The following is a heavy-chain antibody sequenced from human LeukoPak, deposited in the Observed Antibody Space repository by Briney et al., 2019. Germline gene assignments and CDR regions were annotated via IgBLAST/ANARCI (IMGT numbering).Heavy chain of an antibody. D-gene: IGHD6-19*01. Sequence: GGSLRLSCAASGFTFSSYAMSWVRQAPGKGLEWVSAISGSGGSTYYADSVKGRFTTSRDNSKNTLYLQMNSLRAEDTAVYYCAKAGGGWYEYFDYWGQGTLVTVSS. J-gene: IGHJ4*02. CDR1: GFTFSSYA. CDR2: ISGSGGST. V-gene: IGHV3-23*01. CDR3: AKAGGGWYEYFDY.